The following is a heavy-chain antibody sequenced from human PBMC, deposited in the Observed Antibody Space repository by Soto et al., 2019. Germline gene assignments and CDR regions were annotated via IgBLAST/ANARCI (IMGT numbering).Heavy chain of an antibody. CDR3: ASLAARPFDY. CDR2: IKQDGSEK. J-gene: IGHJ4*02. CDR1: AFTFSSYW. Sequence: PGGSLRLSCAASAFTFSSYWMSWVRQAPGKGLEWVANIKQDGSEKYYVDSVKGRFTISRDNAKNSLYLQMNSLRAEDTAVYYCASLAARPFDYWDQGTLVTVSS. V-gene: IGHV3-7*01. D-gene: IGHD6-6*01.